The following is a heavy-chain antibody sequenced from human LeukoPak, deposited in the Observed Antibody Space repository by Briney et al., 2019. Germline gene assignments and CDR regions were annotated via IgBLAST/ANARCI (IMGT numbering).Heavy chain of an antibody. J-gene: IGHJ4*02. CDR3: ATSVDTAMVPHY. CDR2: FDPEDGET. V-gene: IGHV1-24*01. D-gene: IGHD5-18*01. CDR1: GYTLTELS. Sequence: ASVTVSFKFSGYTLTELSMHWVRQAPGKGLEWMGGFDPEDGETIYAQKFQGRVTMTEDTSTDTAYMELSSLRSEDTAVYYCATSVDTAMVPHYWGQGTLVTVSS.